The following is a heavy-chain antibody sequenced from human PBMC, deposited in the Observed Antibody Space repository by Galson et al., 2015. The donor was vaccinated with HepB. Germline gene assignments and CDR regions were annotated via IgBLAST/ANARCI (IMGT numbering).Heavy chain of an antibody. CDR2: INPSGGVT. Sequence: SVKVSCKASGYTFNSYYMHWVRQAPGQGLEWMGIINPSGGVTTYARKFRGRVTMTSDTSTRTVYMKLNNLTCADTAVYYCARVLRYGLDVGYYSTLAVWGQGTTVTVSS. CDR3: ARVLRYGLDVGYYSTLAV. D-gene: IGHD3-9*01. J-gene: IGHJ6*02. CDR1: GYTFNSYY. V-gene: IGHV1-46*02.